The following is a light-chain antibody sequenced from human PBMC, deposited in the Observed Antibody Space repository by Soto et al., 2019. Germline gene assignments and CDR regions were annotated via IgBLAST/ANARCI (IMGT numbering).Light chain of an antibody. CDR3: QQRSNWPPT. CDR1: QSISTY. CDR2: DAS. Sequence: DIQMTQSPSSLSASVGDRVTITCRASQSISTYLNWYQQKPGKAPELLLYDASRLQSGVPSRFSGSGSGTEFTLSISSLEPEDFAVYYCQQRSNWPPTFGQGTRLEIK. V-gene: IGKV1-39*01. J-gene: IGKJ5*01.